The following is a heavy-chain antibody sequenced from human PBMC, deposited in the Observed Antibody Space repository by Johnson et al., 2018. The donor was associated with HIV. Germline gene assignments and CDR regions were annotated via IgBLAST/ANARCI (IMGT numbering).Heavy chain of an antibody. CDR2: ISYDGSNK. D-gene: IGHD3-10*01. V-gene: IGHV3-30-3*01. CDR1: GFTSSSYA. CDR3: ARVLWFGELFSRAFDI. Sequence: QVQLVESGGGVVQPGGSLRLSSAASGFTSSSYAMHWVRPAPGKGLEWVAVISYDGSNKYYADSVKGRFTISRDNSKNTLYLQMNSLRAEDTAVYYCARVLWFGELFSRAFDIWGQGTMVTVSS. J-gene: IGHJ3*02.